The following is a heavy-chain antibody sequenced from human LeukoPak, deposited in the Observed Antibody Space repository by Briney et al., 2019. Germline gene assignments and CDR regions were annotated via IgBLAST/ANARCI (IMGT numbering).Heavy chain of an antibody. CDR1: GFTFSSYS. D-gene: IGHD3-10*01. CDR2: ISSSSSYI. J-gene: IGHJ4*02. Sequence: GGSLRLSCAASGFTFSSYSMNWVRQAPGKGLEWVSSISSSSSYIYYADSVKGRFTISIDNAKNSLYLQMNSLRAEDAAVYYCAREYYGSGSYYNFDYWGQGTLVTVSS. V-gene: IGHV3-21*01. CDR3: AREYYGSGSYYNFDY.